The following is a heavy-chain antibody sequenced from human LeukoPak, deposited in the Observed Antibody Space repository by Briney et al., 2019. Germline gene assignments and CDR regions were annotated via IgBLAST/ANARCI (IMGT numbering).Heavy chain of an antibody. D-gene: IGHD1-26*01. Sequence: SGTLSLTCAVSGGSISSTNWWTWVRQPPGKGLEWIGGIYHSGSTNYNPSLKSRVTISVDKSKNQFSLKLTSVTAADTAVYYCACVGASLSGQNYWGQGTLVTVSS. CDR3: ACVGASLSGQNY. CDR2: IYHSGST. V-gene: IGHV4-4*02. J-gene: IGHJ4*02. CDR1: GGSISSTNW.